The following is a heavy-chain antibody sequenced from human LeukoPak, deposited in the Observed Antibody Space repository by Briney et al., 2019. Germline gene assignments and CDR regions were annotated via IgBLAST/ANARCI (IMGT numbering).Heavy chain of an antibody. CDR1: GGSISSSSYY. Sequence: PSETLSLTCTVSGGSISSSSYYWGWIRQPPGKGLEWIGSIYYSGSTYYNPSLKSRVTISVDTSKNQFSLKLSSVTAADTAVYYCARRDFFDHWGQGTLVTVSS. CDR3: ARRDFFDH. D-gene: IGHD3-3*01. CDR2: IYYSGST. V-gene: IGHV4-39*01. J-gene: IGHJ4*02.